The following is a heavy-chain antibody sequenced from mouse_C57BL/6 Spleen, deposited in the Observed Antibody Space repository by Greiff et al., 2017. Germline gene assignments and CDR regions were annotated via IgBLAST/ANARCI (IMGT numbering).Heavy chain of an antibody. CDR2: IDPENGDT. CDR3: TTRYYGSSNWYFDV. CDR1: GFNIKDDY. J-gene: IGHJ1*03. Sequence: VQLQQSGAELVRPGASVKLSCTASGFNIKDDYMHWVKQRPEQGLAWIGWIDPENGDTEYASKFQGKATITADTSSNTAYLQLSSLTSEDTAVYYCTTRYYGSSNWYFDVWGTGTTVTVSS. V-gene: IGHV14-4*01. D-gene: IGHD1-1*01.